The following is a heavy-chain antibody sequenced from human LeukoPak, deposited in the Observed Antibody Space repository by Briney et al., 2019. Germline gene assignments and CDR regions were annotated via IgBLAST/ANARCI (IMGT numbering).Heavy chain of an antibody. J-gene: IGHJ5*02. CDR2: INHSGST. Sequence: PSETLSLTCAVYGGSFSGYYWSWIRQPPGKGLEWIGEINHSGSTNYNPSLKSRVTISVDTSKNQFSLKLSSVTAADTAVYYCARRYDFLDPWGQGTLVTVSS. CDR1: GGSFSGYY. D-gene: IGHD3-3*01. CDR3: ARRYDFLDP. V-gene: IGHV4-34*01.